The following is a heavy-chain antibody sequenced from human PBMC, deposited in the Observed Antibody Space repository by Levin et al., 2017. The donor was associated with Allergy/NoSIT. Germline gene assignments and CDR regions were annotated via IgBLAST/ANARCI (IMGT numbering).Heavy chain of an antibody. CDR2: IYYSGNT. CDR1: GVSISRYY. D-gene: IGHD5-12*01. CDR3: ARVPPFSQYSGYEIFYYYMDV. V-gene: IGHV4-59*01. Sequence: RSQTLSLTCTVSGVSISRYYWSWIRQPPGKGLEWIGYIYYSGNTNYNPSLKSRVTISVDTSKNQSSLKLSSVTAADTAVYYCARVPPFSQYSGYEIFYYYMDVWGKGTTVTVSS. J-gene: IGHJ6*03.